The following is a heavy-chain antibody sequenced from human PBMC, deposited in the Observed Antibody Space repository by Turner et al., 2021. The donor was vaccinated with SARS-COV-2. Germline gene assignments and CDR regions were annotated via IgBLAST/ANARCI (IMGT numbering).Heavy chain of an antibody. CDR1: GFTFSDYW. CDR2: IKADGSSK. V-gene: IGHV3-7*01. J-gene: IGHJ5*01. D-gene: IGHD1-1*01. Sequence: EVQLVESGGGLVQSGGSLRLSCAGSGFTFSDYWMGWVRQAPGKGLEWVANIKADGSSKYYVDSGKDRFTTSRDNAKNSLYLKMYSLRAEDTAVYYCVRHGSWNFDSWGQGTLVTVSS. CDR3: VRHGSWNFDS.